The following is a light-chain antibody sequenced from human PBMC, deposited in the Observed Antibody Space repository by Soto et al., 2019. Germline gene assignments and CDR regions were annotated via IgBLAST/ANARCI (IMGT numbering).Light chain of an antibody. CDR2: AAS. CDR1: QSIRSY. Sequence: DIQLTQSPSSLSAPVGDRATITCRASQSIRSYLNWYQQKPGKAPKLLIYAASSLQTGVSSRFSGSGSGTDFTLTISNLQPEDFATYYCQQTSSTPTFGGGTKVDIK. CDR3: QQTSSTPT. J-gene: IGKJ4*01. V-gene: IGKV1-39*01.